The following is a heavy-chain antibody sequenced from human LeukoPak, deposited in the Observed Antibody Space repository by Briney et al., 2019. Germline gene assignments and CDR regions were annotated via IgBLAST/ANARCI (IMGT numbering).Heavy chain of an antibody. V-gene: IGHV1-46*01. D-gene: IGHD4-4*01. CDR3: ARDPGTNYLIGYFDY. Sequence: PGASVKVSCKASGYTFTSYYMHWVRQAPGQGLEWMGIINPSGGSTSYAQKFQGRVTMTTDTSTTTAYMELRSLRSDDTAVYYCARDPGTNYLIGYFDYWGQGTLVTVSS. CDR1: GYTFTSYY. J-gene: IGHJ4*02. CDR2: INPSGGST.